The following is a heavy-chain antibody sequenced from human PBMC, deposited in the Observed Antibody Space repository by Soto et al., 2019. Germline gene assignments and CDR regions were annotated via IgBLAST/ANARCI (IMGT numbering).Heavy chain of an antibody. D-gene: IGHD2-2*01. CDR2: IIPIFGTA. CDR1: GGTFSSYA. CDR3: ARDSYCSSTSCYYYYGMDV. Sequence: QVQLVQSGAEVKKPGSSVKVSCKASGGTFSSYAISWVRQAPGQGIEWMGGIIPIFGTANYAQKFQGRVTITADESTSTAYMELSSLRSEDTAVYYCARDSYCSSTSCYYYYGMDVWGQGTTVTVSS. J-gene: IGHJ6*02. V-gene: IGHV1-69*01.